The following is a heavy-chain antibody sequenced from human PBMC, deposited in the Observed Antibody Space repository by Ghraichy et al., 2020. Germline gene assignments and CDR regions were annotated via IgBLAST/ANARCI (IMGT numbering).Heavy chain of an antibody. CDR3: ASLLRYFDWLLMNHDALDI. J-gene: IGHJ3*02. CDR1: GGSISSSSYY. V-gene: IGHV4-39*07. CDR2: IYYSGST. Sequence: SETLSLTCTVSGGSISSSSYYWGWIRQPPGKGLEWIGSIYYSGSTYYNPSLKSRVTISVDTSKNQFSLKLSSVTAADTAVYYCASLLRYFDWLLMNHDALDIWGQGTMVTVSS. D-gene: IGHD3-9*01.